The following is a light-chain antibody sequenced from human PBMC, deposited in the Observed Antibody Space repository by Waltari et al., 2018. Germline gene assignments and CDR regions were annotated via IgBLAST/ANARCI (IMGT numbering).Light chain of an antibody. CDR3: SSFPTRSTYA. CDR2: EVI. Sequence: QSALTQPASVSGSPGQSITISCTGTSSDVGAFDSVSWYQQHPGKAPQLIIYEVISRPSGISVRFSVSKSYNTASLTIFDLQPEDEADYYCSSFPTRSTYAFGAGTKVTVL. CDR1: SSDVGAFDS. V-gene: IGLV2-14*01. J-gene: IGLJ1*01.